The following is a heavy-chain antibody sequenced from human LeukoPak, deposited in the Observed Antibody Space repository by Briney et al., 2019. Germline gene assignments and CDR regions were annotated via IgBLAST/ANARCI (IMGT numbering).Heavy chain of an antibody. D-gene: IGHD3-16*01. J-gene: IGHJ6*03. V-gene: IGHV4-34*01. CDR1: GGSFSGYY. Sequence: SETLSLTCAVYGGSFSGYYWSWIRQPPGKGLEWIGEINHSGSTNYNPSLKSRVTISVDTSKNQFSLKLSSVTAADTAVYYCAKAPRFGDHAAEYFYYYMDVWGKGTTVTVSS. CDR2: INHSGST. CDR3: AKAPRFGDHAAEYFYYYMDV.